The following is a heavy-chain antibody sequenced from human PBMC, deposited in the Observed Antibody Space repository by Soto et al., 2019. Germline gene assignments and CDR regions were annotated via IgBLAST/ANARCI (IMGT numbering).Heavy chain of an antibody. J-gene: IGHJ6*02. CDR3: ARERKGGQYGMDV. D-gene: IGHD1-26*01. CDR2: INPSGATT. Sequence: QVQLVQSGAEVKKPGASVKVSCKASGYTFTSYYMHWVRQAPGQGLEWMGKINPSGATTTYARKFQGRLTMTRDTSTSTVYMELSSLRSEDTAVYYCARERKGGQYGMDVWGQGTTVTVSS. CDR1: GYTFTSYY. V-gene: IGHV1-46*03.